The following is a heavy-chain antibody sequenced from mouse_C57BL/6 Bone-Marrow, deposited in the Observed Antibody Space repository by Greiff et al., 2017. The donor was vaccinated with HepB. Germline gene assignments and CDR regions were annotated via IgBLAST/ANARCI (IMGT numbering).Heavy chain of an antibody. CDR2: SRNNANDYTT. J-gene: IGHJ4*01. CDR3: ERVYYYGSSHYAMDY. CDR1: GFTFSDFY. Sequence: EVKLVESGGGLVQSGRSLRLSCATSGFTFSDFYMEWVRQAPGKGLEWIAASRNNANDYTTEYSASVKGRFIVSRDTSQSILYLQMNALIAEDTGIYYCERVYYYGSSHYAMDYWGQGTSVTVSS. D-gene: IGHD1-1*01. V-gene: IGHV7-1*01.